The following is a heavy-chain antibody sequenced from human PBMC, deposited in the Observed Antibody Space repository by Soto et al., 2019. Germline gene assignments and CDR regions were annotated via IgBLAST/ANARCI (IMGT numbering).Heavy chain of an antibody. D-gene: IGHD2-8*01. CDR3: ARGNHRRLLMWYFDL. J-gene: IGHJ2*01. V-gene: IGHV1-69*12. Sequence: QVQLVQSGAEVKKPGSSVKVSCKASGGTFSNYPISWVRQAPGQGLEWMGGIIPIFGTVNYAQKFKGRVTITADESTSKAHMERSSLTSENRAVYYCARGNHRRLLMWYFDLGGRGTLVTVSS. CDR2: IIPIFGTV. CDR1: GGTFSNYP.